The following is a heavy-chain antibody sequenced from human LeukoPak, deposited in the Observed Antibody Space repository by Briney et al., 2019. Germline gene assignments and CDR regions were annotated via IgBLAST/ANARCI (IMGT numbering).Heavy chain of an antibody. V-gene: IGHV1-69*04. CDR3: ARDFWSGYYSQTDAFDI. Sequence: SVKVSCKASGGTFSSYTISWVRQAPGQGLEWMGRIIPILGIANYAQKFQSRVTITADKSTSTAYMELSSLRSEDTAVYYCARDFWSGYYSQTDAFDIWGQGTMVTVSS. J-gene: IGHJ3*02. CDR1: GGTFSSYT. CDR2: IIPILGIA. D-gene: IGHD3-3*01.